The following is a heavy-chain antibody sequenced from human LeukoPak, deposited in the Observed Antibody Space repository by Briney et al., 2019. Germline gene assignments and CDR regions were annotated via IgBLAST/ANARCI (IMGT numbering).Heavy chain of an antibody. D-gene: IGHD3-10*01. V-gene: IGHV3-21*06. J-gene: IGHJ4*02. CDR1: GFTFSTYN. CDR3: ARTTYASGTQSFDL. CDR2: ITSTSAYI. Sequence: GGSLRLSCAASGFTFSTYNMNWVRQAPGKGLEWVSSITSTSAYIYYADSLKGRLTISRDNSKNSLYLKMDSLRADNTSVYYCARTTYASGTQSFDLWGQGTLVTVSS.